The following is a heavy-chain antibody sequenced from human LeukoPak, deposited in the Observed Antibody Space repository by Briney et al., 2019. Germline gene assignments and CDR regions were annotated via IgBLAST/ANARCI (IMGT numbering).Heavy chain of an antibody. CDR1: GFNVSNNY. Sequence: GGSLRLSCAASGFNVSNNYMNWVRQAPGKGLEGVPVIFSSGPTYYADSVKGRFTISRDTSKNALYLQMNSLRAEDTAVYYCAISGLGFGEFRGLDYWGQGTLVTVSS. CDR2: IFSSGPT. J-gene: IGHJ4*02. CDR3: AISGLGFGEFRGLDY. D-gene: IGHD3-10*01. V-gene: IGHV3-53*01.